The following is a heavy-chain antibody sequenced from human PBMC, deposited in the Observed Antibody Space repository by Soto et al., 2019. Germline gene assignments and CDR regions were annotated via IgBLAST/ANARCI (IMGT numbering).Heavy chain of an antibody. D-gene: IGHD1-26*01. CDR1: GFTFDDYA. Sequence: EVQLVESGGGLVQPGRSLRLSCAASGFTFDDYAMHWVRQAPGKGLEWVSGISWNSGSIGYADSVKGRFTISRDNAKNSLYLQMNSLRAEDTAVYYCARDALYSGSYYGAFDIWGQGTMVTVSS. V-gene: IGHV3-9*01. J-gene: IGHJ3*02. CDR2: ISWNSGSI. CDR3: ARDALYSGSYYGAFDI.